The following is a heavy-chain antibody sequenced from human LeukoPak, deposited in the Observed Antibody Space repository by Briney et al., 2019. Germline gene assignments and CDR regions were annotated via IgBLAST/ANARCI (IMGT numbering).Heavy chain of an antibody. V-gene: IGHV3-23*01. J-gene: IGHJ4*02. CDR3: AKDRDDYVWGSYLGAFDY. D-gene: IGHD3-16*01. CDR2: ISGSGGST. Sequence: GGSLRLSCAASGFTFSSYWMHWVRQAPGKGLEWVSLISGSGGSTYYADSVKGRFTISRDNSKNTLYLQMNSLRAEDTAVFYCAKDRDDYVWGSYLGAFDYWGQGTLVTVSS. CDR1: GFTFSSYW.